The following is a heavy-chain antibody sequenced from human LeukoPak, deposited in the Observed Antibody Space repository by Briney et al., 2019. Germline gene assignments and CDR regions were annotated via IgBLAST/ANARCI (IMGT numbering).Heavy chain of an antibody. D-gene: IGHD3-16*02. CDR3: ARWELSGRVMERLSWIDH. CDR1: GFTFDDFG. CDR2: TNWNGGGT. V-gene: IGHV3-20*04. J-gene: IGHJ4*02. Sequence: PGGSLRLSCAASGFTFDDFGMTWVRQAPGKGLEWVSGTNWNGGGTGYADSVKGRFTISRDNAKKILYLQMNSLRVEDTAVYYCARWELSGRVMERLSWIDHWGQGALVTVSS.